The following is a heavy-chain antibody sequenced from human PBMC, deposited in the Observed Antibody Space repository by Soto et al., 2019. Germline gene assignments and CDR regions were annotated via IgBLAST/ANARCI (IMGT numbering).Heavy chain of an antibody. CDR2: IYHSGST. CDR3: ARLSNYDSSGYPN. Sequence: LETLSLTCAVSGGSISSSNWWSWVRQPPGKGLEWIGEIYHSGSTSYNPSLKSRVTISVDKSKNQFSLKLSSVTAADTAVYYCARLSNYDSSGYPNWGQGTLVTVSS. CDR1: GGSISSSNW. J-gene: IGHJ4*02. V-gene: IGHV4-4*02. D-gene: IGHD3-22*01.